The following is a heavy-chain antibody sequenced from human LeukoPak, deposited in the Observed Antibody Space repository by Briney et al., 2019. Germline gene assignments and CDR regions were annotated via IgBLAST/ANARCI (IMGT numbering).Heavy chain of an antibody. J-gene: IGHJ3*02. CDR2: ISGDHAGRLGAT. D-gene: IGHD2-2*03. V-gene: IGHV3-23*01. Sequence: PGGSLRLSCAASGFNFIRRDMSWVRQTPGKGLEWVSGISGDHAGRLGATYYADSVQGRFTISRDTSKSALYLQMHSLRAEDTAMYFCAKGGYFSFDMWGQGTKVTVSS. CDR3: AKGGYFSFDM. CDR1: GFNFIRRD.